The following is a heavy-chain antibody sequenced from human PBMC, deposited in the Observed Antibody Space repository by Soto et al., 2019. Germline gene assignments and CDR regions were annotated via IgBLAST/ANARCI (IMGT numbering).Heavy chain of an antibody. D-gene: IGHD3-22*01. CDR2: ISACNGNT. J-gene: IGHJ6*02. CDR3: ARSSYYYDSSGYPTPDYGMDV. CDR1: GYTFTSYA. Sequence: GASVKVSCKASGYTFTSYAMHWVRQAPGQGLEWMGWISACNGNTNYAQKLQGRVTMTTDTSTSTAYMELRSLRSDDTAVYYCARSSYYYDSSGYPTPDYGMDVWGQGTTVTVSS. V-gene: IGHV1-18*01.